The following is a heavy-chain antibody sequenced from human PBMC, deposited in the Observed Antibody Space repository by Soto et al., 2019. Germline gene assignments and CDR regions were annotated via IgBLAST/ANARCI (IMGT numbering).Heavy chain of an antibody. J-gene: IGHJ6*02. CDR1: GFTFSNAW. Sequence: LRLSCAASGFTFSNAWMSWVRQAPGKGLEWVGRIKSKTDGGTTDYAAPVKGRFTISRDDSKNTLYLQMNSLKTEDTAAYYCTTVPSVTTHYYYYYGMDVGGQGTTVTVSS. D-gene: IGHD4-17*01. CDR2: IKSKTDGGTT. CDR3: TTVPSVTTHYYYYYGMDV. V-gene: IGHV3-15*01.